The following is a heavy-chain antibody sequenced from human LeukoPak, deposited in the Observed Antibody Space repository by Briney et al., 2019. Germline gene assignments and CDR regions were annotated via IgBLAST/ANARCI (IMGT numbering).Heavy chain of an antibody. CDR1: GFTFSSYS. CDR3: ARDQGSVVGDPFPFW. V-gene: IGHV3-21*01. D-gene: IGHD2-15*01. CDR2: ISSSSSYI. Sequence: PGGSLRFSCAASGFTFSSYSMNWVRQAPGKGLEWVSSISSSSSYIYYADSVKGRFTISRDDAKNSLYLQMNSLRAEDTAVYYCARDQGSVVGDPFPFWWGQGTLVTVSS. J-gene: IGHJ4*02.